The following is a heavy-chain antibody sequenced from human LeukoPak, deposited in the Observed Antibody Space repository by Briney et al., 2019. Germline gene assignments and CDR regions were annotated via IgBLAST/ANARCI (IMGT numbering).Heavy chain of an antibody. CDR2: IKQDGSEK. J-gene: IGHJ6*04. D-gene: IGHD3-10*02. Sequence: GGSLRLSCAAPGFSFSEYWMTWVRQAPGKGLEWVANIKQDGSEKNYVDSVKGRFTISRDNAKNSLYLQMNSLRAEDTAVYYCAELGITMIGGVWGKGTTVTISS. V-gene: IGHV3-7*01. CDR1: GFSFSEYW. CDR3: AELGITMIGGV.